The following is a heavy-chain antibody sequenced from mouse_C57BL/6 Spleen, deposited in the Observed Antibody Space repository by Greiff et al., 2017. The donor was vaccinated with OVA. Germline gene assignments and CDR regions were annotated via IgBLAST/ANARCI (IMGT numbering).Heavy chain of an antibody. Sequence: VQLKQSGPELVKPGASVKIPCKASGYTFTDYNMDWVKQSHGKSLEWIGDINPNNGGTIYNQKFKGKATLTVDKSSSTAYMELRSLTSEDTAVYYCARLGQYFDVWGTGTTVTVSS. CDR2: INPNNGGT. CDR3: ARLGQYFDV. CDR1: GYTFTDYN. D-gene: IGHD4-1*01. J-gene: IGHJ1*03. V-gene: IGHV1-18*01.